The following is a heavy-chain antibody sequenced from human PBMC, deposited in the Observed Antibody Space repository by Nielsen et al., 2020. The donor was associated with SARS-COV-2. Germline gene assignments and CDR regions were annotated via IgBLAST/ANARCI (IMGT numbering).Heavy chain of an antibody. D-gene: IGHD3-22*01. CDR3: ARVGYDSSGYYYRYWYFDL. J-gene: IGHJ2*01. CDR2: IGTAGDT. V-gene: IGHV3-13*01. Sequence: GGSLRLSCAASGFTFSSYDMHWVRQATGKGLEWVSAIGTAGDTYYPGSVKGRFTISRENAKNSLYLQMNSLRAGDTAVYYCARVGYDSSGYYYRYWYFDLWGRGTLVTVSS. CDR1: GFTFSSYD.